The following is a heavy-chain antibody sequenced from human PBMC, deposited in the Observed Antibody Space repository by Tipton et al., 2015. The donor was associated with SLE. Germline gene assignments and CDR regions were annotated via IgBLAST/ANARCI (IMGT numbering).Heavy chain of an antibody. CDR2: IFYTGNT. Sequence: TLSLTCTVSGASISSSNYYWVWIRQLPGKGLEWIGGIFYTGNTFYTPSLKSRVTISLDMSKNQFSLRLSSVTAADTAVYYCARDGLGWGYYYYMDVWGTGTTVTVSS. CDR1: GASISSSNYY. CDR3: ARDGLGWGYYYYMDV. V-gene: IGHV4-39*07. D-gene: IGHD5/OR15-5a*01. J-gene: IGHJ6*03.